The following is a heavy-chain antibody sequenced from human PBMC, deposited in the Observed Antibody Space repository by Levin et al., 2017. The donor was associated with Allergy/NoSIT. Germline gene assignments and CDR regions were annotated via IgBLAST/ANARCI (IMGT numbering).Heavy chain of an antibody. CDR2: ISTGAGGVT. V-gene: IGHV1-46*02. CDR3: ARGAGFDHLSGDF. D-gene: IGHD1-14*01. Sequence: PGESLKISCKADGYTFNIYYIHWVRQAPGQGLEWMGMISTGAGGVTTYAQKFQGRVAMTRDTYTSTAYMELSSLRSADTAVYYCARGAGFDHLSGDFWGQGTLVTVSS. CDR1: GYTFNIYY. J-gene: IGHJ4*02.